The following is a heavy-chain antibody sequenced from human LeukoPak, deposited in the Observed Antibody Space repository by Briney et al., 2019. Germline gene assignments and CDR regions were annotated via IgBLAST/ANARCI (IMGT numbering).Heavy chain of an antibody. J-gene: IGHJ6*03. CDR1: GFTFDDYA. Sequence: GESLRLSCAASGFTFDDYAMNWVRQVSGRGLERVSGINWNGRITEYADSVEDRFTISRQNTKNSLYLYMNNLGGEDTALYFCARGSVQLWLRDTYYYMDVWGKGTTVTVSS. CDR3: ARGSVQLWLRDTYYYMDV. V-gene: IGHV3-20*04. CDR2: INWNGRIT. D-gene: IGHD5-18*01.